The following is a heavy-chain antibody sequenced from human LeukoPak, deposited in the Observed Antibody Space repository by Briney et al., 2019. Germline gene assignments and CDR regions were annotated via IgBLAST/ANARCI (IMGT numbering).Heavy chain of an antibody. CDR1: GYTFTSYC. V-gene: IGHV1-18*01. J-gene: IGHJ4*02. CDR2: ISAYNGNT. CDR3: ARDRAPGGDYHGDFDY. D-gene: IGHD4-17*01. Sequence: ASVKVSFKASGYTFTSYCISWVRPAPGQGLEWMVCISAYNGNTNYAQKLQGRVTMTTDTSTSTAYMELRSLRSDDTAVYYCARDRAPGGDYHGDFDYWGQGTLVTVSS.